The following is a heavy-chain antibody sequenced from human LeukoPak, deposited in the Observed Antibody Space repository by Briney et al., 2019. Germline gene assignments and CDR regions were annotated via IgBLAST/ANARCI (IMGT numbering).Heavy chain of an antibody. CDR1: GYKFTNSW. CDR3: ARHRTFSDSSDTYFGEFDY. V-gene: IGHV5-51*01. CDR2: VYPANSDT. J-gene: IGHJ4*02. D-gene: IGHD6-19*01. Sequence: GESLQISCKVSGYKFTNSWIGWVRQMPGKGLEWMGMVYPANSDTRYRPSFQGQVTISADKSIATAYLQWDNLQASDTAIYYCARHRTFSDSSDTYFGEFDYWGQGTLLSVSS.